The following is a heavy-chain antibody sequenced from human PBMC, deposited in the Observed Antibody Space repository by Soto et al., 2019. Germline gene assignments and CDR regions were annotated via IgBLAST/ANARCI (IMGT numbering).Heavy chain of an antibody. Sequence: EAQLVESGGGLVKPGGSLRLSCAASGFNLSIYTMNWVRQAPGKGLEWVSSISGNNVYVYYADSAKGRFTISRDNAKNSLTLQMNSLRAEDTAVYYCTRDRCSGGSCYRTYAFDLWGQGTLATVSS. D-gene: IGHD2-15*01. J-gene: IGHJ3*01. V-gene: IGHV3-21*01. CDR1: GFNLSIYT. CDR2: ISGNNVYV. CDR3: TRDRCSGGSCYRTYAFDL.